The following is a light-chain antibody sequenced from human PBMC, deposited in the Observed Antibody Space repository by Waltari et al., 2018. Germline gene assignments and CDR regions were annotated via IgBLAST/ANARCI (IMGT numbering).Light chain of an antibody. CDR3: VLYMGSGIWV. CDR1: SGSVSTSYY. Sequence: QTVVTQEPSFSVSPGGTVTLTCGLSSGSVSTSYYPGWYQQTPGQAPRTLIYNTNTRSSGVLDRFSGSILGNKAALTITGAQADDESDYYCVLYMGSGIWVFGGGTKLTVL. CDR2: NTN. V-gene: IGLV8-61*01. J-gene: IGLJ3*02.